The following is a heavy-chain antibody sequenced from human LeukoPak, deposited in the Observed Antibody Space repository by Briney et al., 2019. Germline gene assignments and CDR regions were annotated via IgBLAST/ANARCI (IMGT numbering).Heavy chain of an antibody. J-gene: IGHJ4*02. Sequence: SETLSLTCAVYGGSFSGYYWSWIRQPPGKGLEWIGEIYHSGSTNYNPSLKSRVTISVDKSKNQFSLKLSSVTAADTAVYYCAKTGSSSSFDYWGQGTLVTVSS. V-gene: IGHV4-34*01. CDR2: IYHSGST. D-gene: IGHD6-13*01. CDR3: AKTGSSSSFDY. CDR1: GGSFSGYY.